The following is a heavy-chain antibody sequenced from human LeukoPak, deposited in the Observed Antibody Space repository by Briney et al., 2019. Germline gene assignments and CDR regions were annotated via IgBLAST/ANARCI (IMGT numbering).Heavy chain of an antibody. Sequence: SETLSLTCTVSGGSISSSSYYWGWIRQPPGKGLEWIVSIYYSGSTYYNPSLKSRVTISVDTSKNQFSLKLSSVTAADTAVYYCARADIVLMVYATNYFDYWGQGTLVTVSS. V-gene: IGHV4-39*01. CDR1: GGSISSSSYY. J-gene: IGHJ4*02. D-gene: IGHD2-8*01. CDR3: ARADIVLMVYATNYFDY. CDR2: IYYSGST.